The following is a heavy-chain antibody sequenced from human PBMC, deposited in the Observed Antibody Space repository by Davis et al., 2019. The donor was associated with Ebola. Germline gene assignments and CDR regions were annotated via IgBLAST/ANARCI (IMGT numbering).Heavy chain of an antibody. CDR2: IYSGGST. V-gene: IGHV3-53*01. D-gene: IGHD1-26*01. CDR3: ARGWEPESFDY. Sequence: PGGSLRLSCAASGFTVSSNYMSWVRQAPGKGLEWVSVIYSGGSTYYADSVKGRFTISRDNSKNTLYLQMNSLRAEDTAVYYCARGWEPESFDYWGQGTLVTVSS. J-gene: IGHJ4*02. CDR1: GFTVSSNY.